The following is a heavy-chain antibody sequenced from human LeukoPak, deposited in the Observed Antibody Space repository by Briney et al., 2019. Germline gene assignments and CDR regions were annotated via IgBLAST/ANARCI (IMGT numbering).Heavy chain of an antibody. CDR1: AFTVSSNY. V-gene: IGHV3-66*02. CDR2: IYSGGST. CDR3: ARDVIDGPAGVDY. J-gene: IGHJ4*02. Sequence: GGSLRLSCAASAFTVSSNYMSWVRQAPGKGLDWVSVIYSGGSTYYADSVKGRFTISRDNSKNTLYLQMNSLRAEDTAVYYCARDVIDGPAGVDYWGQGTLVTVSS. D-gene: IGHD2/OR15-2a*01.